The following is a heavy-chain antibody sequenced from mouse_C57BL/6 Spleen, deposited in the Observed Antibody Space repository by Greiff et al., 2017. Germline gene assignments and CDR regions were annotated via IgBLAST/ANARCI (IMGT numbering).Heavy chain of an antibody. CDR2: IDPSDSYT. J-gene: IGHJ2*01. Sequence: VQLQQPGAELVMPGASVKLSCKASGYTFTSYWMHWVKQRPGQGLEWIGEIDPSDSYTNYNQKFKGKSTLTVDKSSSTAYMQLSSLTSEDSAVYYCARALTGTVFDYWGQGTTLTGSS. V-gene: IGHV1-69*01. CDR1: GYTFTSYW. CDR3: ARALTGTVFDY. D-gene: IGHD4-1*01.